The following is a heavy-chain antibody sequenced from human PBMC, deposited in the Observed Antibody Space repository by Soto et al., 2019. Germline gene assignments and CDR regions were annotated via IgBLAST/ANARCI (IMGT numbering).Heavy chain of an antibody. CDR3: ARSAGYCSSTSCLVYYYGMDV. CDR2: IIPIFGTA. V-gene: IGHV1-69*01. D-gene: IGHD2-2*01. Sequence: VQLVQSGAEVKKPGSSVKVSCKASGGTFSSYAISWVRQAPGQGLEWMGGIIPIFGTANYAQKFQGRVTITADESTSTAYMELSSLRSEDTAVYYCARSAGYCSSTSCLVYYYGMDVWGQGTTVTVSS. J-gene: IGHJ6*02. CDR1: GGTFSSYA.